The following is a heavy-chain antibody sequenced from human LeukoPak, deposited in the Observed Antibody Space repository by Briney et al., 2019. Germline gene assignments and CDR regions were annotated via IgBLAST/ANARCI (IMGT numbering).Heavy chain of an antibody. V-gene: IGHV1-69*13. D-gene: IGHD6-13*01. J-gene: IGHJ4*02. CDR1: GGTFSSYA. CDR3: ARDRGYSSSWYETNFDY. Sequence: ASVKVSCKASGGTFSSYAISWVRQAPGQGLEWMGRIIPIFGTANYAQKFQGRVTITADESTSTAYMELSSLRSEDTAVYYCARDRGYSSSWYETNFDYWGQGTLVTVSS. CDR2: IIPIFGTA.